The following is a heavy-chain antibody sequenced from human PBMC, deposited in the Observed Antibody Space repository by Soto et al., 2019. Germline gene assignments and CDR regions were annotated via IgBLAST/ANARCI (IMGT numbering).Heavy chain of an antibody. D-gene: IGHD2-21*02. V-gene: IGHV3-21*01. CDR1: GFTFSSYS. Sequence: GGSLRLSCAASGFTFSSYSINWVRQAPGKGLEWVSSISSSSSYIYYADSVKGRFTISRDNAKNSLYLQMNSLRAEDTAVYYCARELDCGGDCYPDGMDVWGQGTTVTVSS. CDR3: ARELDCGGDCYPDGMDV. CDR2: ISSSSSYI. J-gene: IGHJ6*02.